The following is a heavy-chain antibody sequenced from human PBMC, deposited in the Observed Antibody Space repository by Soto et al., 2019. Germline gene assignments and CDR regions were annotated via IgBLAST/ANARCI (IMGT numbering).Heavy chain of an antibody. CDR3: ATDSPRYSSRWSLRGILVY. J-gene: IGHJ4*02. CDR2: FDPEDGET. CDR1: GYTLTELS. D-gene: IGHD6-19*01. Sequence: QVQLVQSGAEVKKPGASVKVSCKVSGYTLTELSMHWVRQAPGKGLEWMGGFDPEDGETIYAQKFQGRVTMTEDTSTDTAYMELSSLRSEDTAVYYCATDSPRYSSRWSLRGILVYWGQGTLVTVSS. V-gene: IGHV1-24*01.